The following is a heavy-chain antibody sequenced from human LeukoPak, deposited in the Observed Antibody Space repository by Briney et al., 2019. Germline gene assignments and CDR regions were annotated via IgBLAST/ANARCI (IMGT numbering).Heavy chain of an antibody. J-gene: IGHJ4*02. CDR3: ARHYGSLFDY. CDR2: IDPSDSYT. CDR1: GYSFTTYW. V-gene: IGHV5-10-1*01. Sequence: GESLRISCKGSGYSFTTYWISWVRQMPGKGPEWMGRIDPSDSYTNYSPSFQGHVTISADKSISTAYLQWSSLKASDSAMYYCARHYGSLFDYWGQGTLVTVSS. D-gene: IGHD3-10*01.